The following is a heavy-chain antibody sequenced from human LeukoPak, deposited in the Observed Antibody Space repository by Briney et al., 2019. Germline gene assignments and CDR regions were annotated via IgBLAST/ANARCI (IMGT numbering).Heavy chain of an antibody. V-gene: IGHV4-34*01. Sequence: SETLSLTCAVYGGSFSGYYWSWIRQPPGKGLEWIGEINHSGSTNYNPSLKSRVTISVDTSKNQFSLKLSSVTAADTAVYYCARGRHYYDSSGYYRGQGTLVTVSS. J-gene: IGHJ4*02. D-gene: IGHD3-22*01. CDR2: INHSGST. CDR1: GGSFSGYY. CDR3: ARGRHYYDSSGYY.